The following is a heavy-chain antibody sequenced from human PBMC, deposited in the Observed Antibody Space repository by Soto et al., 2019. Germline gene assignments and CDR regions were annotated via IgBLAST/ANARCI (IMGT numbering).Heavy chain of an antibody. CDR1: GYSISGSNW. CDR2: IYYSGTT. J-gene: IGHJ4*02. V-gene: IGHV4-28*01. D-gene: IGHD1-26*01. Sequence: SGTLSLTCAVAGYSISGSNWWGWIRQPPGKGLEWIGYIYYSGTTYYNPSLKSRVTMSVDTSKNQFSLKLTSVTAVDTAVYYCARREIQGPIDYWGQGTLVTVSS. CDR3: ARREIQGPIDY.